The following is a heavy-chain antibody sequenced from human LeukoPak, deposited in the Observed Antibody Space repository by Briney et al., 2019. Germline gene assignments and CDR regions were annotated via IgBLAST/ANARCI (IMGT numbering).Heavy chain of an antibody. Sequence: GGSLRLSCAASGFTFINHGFHWVRQAPGKGLEWVALIGDDGSKKYYADSLKGRITVSRDNSRNTLDLQMSSLRVEDTSVYYCVVVLVPAAVWQFDLWGRGTLVTVSS. V-gene: IGHV3-33*03. CDR1: GFTFINHG. CDR3: VVVLVPAAVWQFDL. CDR2: IGDDGSKK. J-gene: IGHJ2*01. D-gene: IGHD2-2*01.